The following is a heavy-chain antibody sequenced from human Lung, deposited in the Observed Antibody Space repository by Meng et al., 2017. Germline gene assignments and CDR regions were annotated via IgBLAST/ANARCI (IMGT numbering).Heavy chain of an antibody. CDR2: TYYRSKWYS. Sequence: QSQAACPGLLIPSRILTLTCAISGDMASNNRSAWNWIRQAPSRGLEWLGRTYYRSKWYSDYATSVRSRITINADTSKAQFSLQLNSLTPEDTAVYYCTGVGHKNWFDSWGQGTLVTVSS. V-gene: IGHV6-1*01. CDR1: GDMASNNRSA. J-gene: IGHJ5*01. CDR3: TGVGHKNWFDS. D-gene: IGHD2-21*01.